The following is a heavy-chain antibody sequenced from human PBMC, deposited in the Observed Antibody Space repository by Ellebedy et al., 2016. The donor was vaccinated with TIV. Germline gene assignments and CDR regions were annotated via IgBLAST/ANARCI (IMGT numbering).Heavy chain of an antibody. CDR3: ARWFGELLYVRWFDP. Sequence: SETLSLTCTVYGDSISRSSSYWGWIRQPPGKGLEWIGSIYYSGSTDYNPSLQSRVTISADTSKNQFSLRLSSVTAADTAVYYCARWFGELLYVRWFDPWGQGTLVTVSS. V-gene: IGHV4-39*01. CDR2: IYYSGST. CDR1: GDSISRSSSY. J-gene: IGHJ5*02. D-gene: IGHD3-10*01.